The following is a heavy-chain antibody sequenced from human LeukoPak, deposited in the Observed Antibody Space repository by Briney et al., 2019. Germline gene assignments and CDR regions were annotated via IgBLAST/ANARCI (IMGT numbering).Heavy chain of an antibody. J-gene: IGHJ2*01. Sequence: PSETLSLTCTVSGGSISSYYWSWIRQPPGKGLEWIGYIYYSGSTNYNPSLKSRVTISVDTSKNQFSLKLSSVTAADTAVYYCARYPFLLEGSYWYFDLWGRGTLVTVSS. CDR3: ARYPFLLEGSYWYFDL. D-gene: IGHD1-1*01. CDR1: GGSISSYY. CDR2: IYYSGST. V-gene: IGHV4-59*01.